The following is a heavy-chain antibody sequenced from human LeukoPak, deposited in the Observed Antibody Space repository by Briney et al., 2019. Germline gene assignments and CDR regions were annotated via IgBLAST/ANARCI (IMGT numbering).Heavy chain of an antibody. J-gene: IGHJ4*02. D-gene: IGHD3-9*01. CDR1: GYTFTSYY. Sequence: GASVKVSCKASGYTFTSYYMHWVRQAPGQGLEWMGWINPNSGGTNYAQKFQGRVTMIRDTSISAAYMELSRLRSDDTAVYYCARGRTLRYFDWLPLDSWGQGTLVTVSS. V-gene: IGHV1-2*02. CDR3: ARGRTLRYFDWLPLDS. CDR2: INPNSGGT.